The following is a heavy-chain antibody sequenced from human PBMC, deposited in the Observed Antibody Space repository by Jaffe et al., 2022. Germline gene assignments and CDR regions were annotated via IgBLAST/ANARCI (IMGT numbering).Heavy chain of an antibody. J-gene: IGHJ6*03. CDR2: IYTSGST. D-gene: IGHD3-9*01. V-gene: IGHV4-61*02. Sequence: QVQLQESGPGLVKPSQTLSLTCTVSGGSISSGSYYWSWIRQPAGKGLEWIGRIYTSGSTNYNPSLKSRVTISVDTSKNQFSLKLSSVTAADTAVYYCARDILTGPSFYMDVWGKGTTVTVSS. CDR3: ARDILTGPSFYMDV. CDR1: GGSISSGSYY.